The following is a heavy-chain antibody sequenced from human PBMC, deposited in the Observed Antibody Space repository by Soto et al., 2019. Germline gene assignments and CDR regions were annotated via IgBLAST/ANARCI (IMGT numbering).Heavy chain of an antibody. CDR2: IYYSGST. J-gene: IGHJ4*02. CDR3: ARDAPGEYYFDY. CDR1: GGSISSYY. Sequence: SETLSLTCTVSGGSISSYYWSWIRQPPGKGLEWIGYIYYSGSTNYNPSLKSRVTISVDTSKNQFSLKLSSVTAADTAVYYCARDAPGEYYFDYWGQGTLVTVSS. D-gene: IGHD3-16*01. V-gene: IGHV4-59*01.